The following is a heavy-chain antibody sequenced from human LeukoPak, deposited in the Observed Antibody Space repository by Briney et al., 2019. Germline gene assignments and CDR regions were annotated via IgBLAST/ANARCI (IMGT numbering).Heavy chain of an antibody. CDR3: AKDEADYSNFFSSFDY. J-gene: IGHJ4*02. CDR1: GLTFSSYG. CDR2: IRYDGSKK. Sequence: GGSLRLSCVASGLTFSSYGMHGVRQAPGKGLGWLGFIRYDGSKKFYADSMKGRFTISRDNSNNTLYLQMNSLRAEDTAVYYCAKDEADYSNFFSSFDYWGRGTLVAVSS. D-gene: IGHD4-11*01. V-gene: IGHV3-30*02.